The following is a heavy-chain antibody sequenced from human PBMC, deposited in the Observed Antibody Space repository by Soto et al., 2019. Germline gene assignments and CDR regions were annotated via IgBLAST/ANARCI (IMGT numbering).Heavy chain of an antibody. Sequence: EVQLLESGGGLVQPGGSLRLSCAASGFTFSNYAMTWVRQAPGKGLEWVSGISGSGSSIYYADSVKGRFTISRDNSKNPLYLQKNSLGGEDTGVYYCAKGGDSSSWKNWFDPWGQGTLVTVSS. V-gene: IGHV3-23*01. CDR2: ISGSGSSI. J-gene: IGHJ5*02. D-gene: IGHD6-13*01. CDR1: GFTFSNYA. CDR3: AKGGDSSSWKNWFDP.